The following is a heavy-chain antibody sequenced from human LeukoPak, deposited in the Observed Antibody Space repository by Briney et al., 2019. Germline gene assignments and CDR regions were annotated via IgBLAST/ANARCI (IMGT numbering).Heavy chain of an antibody. V-gene: IGHV3-15*01. CDR1: GFTFNDAW. Sequence: GGSLRLSCAAAGFTFNDAWMSWVRQAPGKGLEGVGRIKSKTDGGTIDYAAPVQDRFTISRDESRNTLYLQMNSLKTEDGGVYYCTTLRLSASDHWGQGTLVTVSS. CDR2: IKSKTDGGTI. J-gene: IGHJ5*02. CDR3: TTLRLSASDH. D-gene: IGHD2-21*02.